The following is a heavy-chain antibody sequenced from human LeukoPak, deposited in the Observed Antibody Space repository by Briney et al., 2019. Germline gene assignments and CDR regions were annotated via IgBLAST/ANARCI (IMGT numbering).Heavy chain of an antibody. V-gene: IGHV3-53*01. CDR1: GFMFSSYA. J-gene: IGHJ3*02. D-gene: IGHD5-18*01. CDR2: IYSGGST. CDR3: ARVISYGYYAFDI. Sequence: GGSLRLSCAASGFMFSSYAMSWVRQAPGKGLEWVSVIYSGGSTYYADSVKGRFTISRDNSKNTLYLQMNSLRAEDTAVYYCARVISYGYYAFDIWGQGTMVTVSS.